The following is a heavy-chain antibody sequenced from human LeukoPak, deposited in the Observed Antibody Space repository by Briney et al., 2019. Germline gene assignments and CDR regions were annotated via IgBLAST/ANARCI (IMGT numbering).Heavy chain of an antibody. D-gene: IGHD5-12*01. V-gene: IGHV4-34*01. J-gene: IGHJ4*02. CDR2: IDHSGST. CDR3: ARGSPVATMVFDY. Sequence: SETLSLTCAVYGGSFSGYYWSWIRQPPGKGLEWIGEIDHSGSTNYNPSLKSRVTISVDTSKNQFSLKLSSVTAADTAVYYCARGSPVATMVFDYWGQGTLVTVSS. CDR1: GGSFSGYY.